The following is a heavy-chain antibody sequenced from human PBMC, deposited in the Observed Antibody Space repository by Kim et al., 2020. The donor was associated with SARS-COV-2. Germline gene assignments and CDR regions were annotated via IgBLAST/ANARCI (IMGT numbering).Heavy chain of an antibody. Sequence: SETLSLTCTVSGGSISSYYWSWIRQPPGKGLEWIGYIYYSGSTNYNPSLKSRVTISVDTSKNQFSLKLSSVTAPDTAVYYCARTYGSGSYYNDWWFDPWGQGTLVTVSS. CDR3: ARTYGSGSYYNDWWFDP. V-gene: IGHV4-59*13. CDR1: GGSISSYY. CDR2: IYYSGST. J-gene: IGHJ5*02. D-gene: IGHD3-10*01.